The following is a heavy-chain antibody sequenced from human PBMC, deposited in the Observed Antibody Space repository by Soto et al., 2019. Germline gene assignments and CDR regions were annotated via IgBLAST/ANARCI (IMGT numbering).Heavy chain of an antibody. CDR2: INPNSGVT. CDR1: GYTFTGYY. V-gene: IGHV1-2*02. CDR3: ASGMYSSSWYLVDY. J-gene: IGHJ4*02. D-gene: IGHD6-13*01. Sequence: QVQLVQSGAEVKKPGASVKVSCKASGYTFTGYYMHWVRQAPGQGLEWMGWINPNSGVTNYEQKLQGRGTMTRATSISTAHMELSRLRSDDTAVYYCASGMYSSSWYLVDYWGQGTLVTVSS.